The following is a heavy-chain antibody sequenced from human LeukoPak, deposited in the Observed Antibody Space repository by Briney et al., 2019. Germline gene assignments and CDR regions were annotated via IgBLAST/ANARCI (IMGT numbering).Heavy chain of an antibody. CDR2: IIPILGIA. CDR1: GGTFSSYA. V-gene: IGHV1-69*04. D-gene: IGHD4-17*01. Sequence: PEASVKVSCKASGGTFSSYAISWVRQAPGQGLEWMGRIIPILGIANYAQKFQGRVTITADKSTSTAYMELSSLRSEDTAVYYCARDLGDYGDYDDRPSQFDYWGQGTLVTVSS. J-gene: IGHJ4*02. CDR3: ARDLGDYGDYDDRPSQFDY.